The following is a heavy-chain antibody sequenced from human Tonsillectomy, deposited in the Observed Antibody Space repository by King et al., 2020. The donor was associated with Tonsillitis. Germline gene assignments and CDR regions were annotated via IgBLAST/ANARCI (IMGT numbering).Heavy chain of an antibody. CDR2: IYYSGST. J-gene: IGHJ5*02. V-gene: IGHV4-59*08. Sequence: QQQESGPGLVKPSETLSLTCTVSGGSISSYYWSWIRQPPGKGLEWIGYIYYSGSTNYNPSLKSRVTISVDTSKNQFSLKLSSVTAADTAVYYCARHGTYYDFWSGYSQVDWFDPWGQGTLVTVSS. D-gene: IGHD3-3*01. CDR1: GGSISSYY. CDR3: ARHGTYYDFWSGYSQVDWFDP.